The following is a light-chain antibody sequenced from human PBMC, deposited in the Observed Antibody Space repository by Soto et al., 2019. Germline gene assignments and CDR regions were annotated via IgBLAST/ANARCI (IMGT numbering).Light chain of an antibody. J-gene: IGKJ2*01. CDR3: QHFGGSSYT. V-gene: IGKV3-20*01. Sequence: DIVLTQSPGTLSLSPGETATLSCRASQSVNSNYLAWYQQKPVQAPRLLIYGASARATGIPDRFSGSGSGTDFTLAISRLEPEDFAVYYGQHFGGSSYTFGQGTKLEIK. CDR1: QSVNSNY. CDR2: GAS.